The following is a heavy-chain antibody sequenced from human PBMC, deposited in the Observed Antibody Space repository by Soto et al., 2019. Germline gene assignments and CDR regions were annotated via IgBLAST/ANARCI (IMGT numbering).Heavy chain of an antibody. CDR3: AGSSDDGRDN. D-gene: IGHD1-26*01. J-gene: IGHJ4*02. CDR2: ISSSSRFI. V-gene: IGHV3-21*01. Sequence: EVHLVESGGGLVKPGGSLRLSCAASGFTLSDFSMNWVRQAPGKGLEWVSSISSSSRFINYAESVKGRFTISRDNAKNSLYLQMNSLRAEDTALYYCAGSSDDGRDNWGQGILVTVSS. CDR1: GFTLSDFS.